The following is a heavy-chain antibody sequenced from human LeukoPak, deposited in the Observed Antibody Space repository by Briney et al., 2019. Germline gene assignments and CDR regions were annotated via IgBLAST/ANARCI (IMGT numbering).Heavy chain of an antibody. CDR3: ARDFYDFLTGYHPFDY. CDR1: GFTFSSYE. Sequence: GGSLRLSCAASGFTFSSYEMNWVRQAPGKGLEWVSYISSSGSTIYYADSVKGRFTISRDNAKNSLYLQMNSLRAEDTAVYYCARDFYDFLTGYHPFDYWGQGTLVTVSS. CDR2: ISSSGSTI. J-gene: IGHJ4*02. V-gene: IGHV3-48*03. D-gene: IGHD3-9*01.